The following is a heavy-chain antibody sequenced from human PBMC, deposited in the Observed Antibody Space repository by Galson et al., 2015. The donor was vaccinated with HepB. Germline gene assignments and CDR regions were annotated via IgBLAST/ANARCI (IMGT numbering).Heavy chain of an antibody. J-gene: IGHJ5*02. CDR1: GFTFSGSA. CDR2: IGGKADSYAT. D-gene: IGHD6-13*01. CDR3: IRTGSLSGYSST. Sequence: SLRLSCAASGFTFSGSAMHWVRQASGRGLEWVGRIGGKADSYATAYTTSVKGRFTISRDDSKNTAYLQMNRLKTEDTAMYYCIRTGSLSGYSSTWGQGTLVTVSS. V-gene: IGHV3-73*01.